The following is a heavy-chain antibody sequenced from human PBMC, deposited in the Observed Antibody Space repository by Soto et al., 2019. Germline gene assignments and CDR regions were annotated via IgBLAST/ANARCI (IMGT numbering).Heavy chain of an antibody. D-gene: IGHD3-10*01. CDR2: ISHDGSKK. V-gene: IGHV3-30*18. Sequence: QVQLAESGGSVVQPGRSLRLSCAASGFTFSSFGMLWVRQAPGKGLEWVALISHDGSKKYHADSVKGRFTISRENSEDTLYLQLNSLRPEDTAMYYCAKFQSSAYYGVDFWGQGTLVTVSS. J-gene: IGHJ4*02. CDR1: GFTFSSFG. CDR3: AKFQSSAYYGVDF.